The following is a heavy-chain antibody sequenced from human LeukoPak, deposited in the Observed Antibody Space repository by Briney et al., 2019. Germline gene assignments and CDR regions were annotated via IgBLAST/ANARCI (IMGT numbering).Heavy chain of an antibody. CDR2: IFHSGST. D-gene: IGHD3-10*01. Sequence: SETLSLTCAVSGYSIGSGFYWGWIRQPPEKGLEWIGSIFHSGSTYYNPSLKSRVTISVDTSKNQFSLKLSSVTAADTALYYCARASGSYGSGSYYYSGMDVWGKGTTVTVSS. J-gene: IGHJ6*04. CDR3: ARASGSYGSGSYYYSGMDV. V-gene: IGHV4-38-2*01. CDR1: GYSIGSGFY.